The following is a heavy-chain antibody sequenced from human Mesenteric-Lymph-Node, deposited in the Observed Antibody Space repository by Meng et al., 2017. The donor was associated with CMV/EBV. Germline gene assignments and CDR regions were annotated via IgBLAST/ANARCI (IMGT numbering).Heavy chain of an antibody. D-gene: IGHD2-2*02. Sequence: GESLKISCAASGFTFSDYYMSWIRQAPGKGLEWVSYISSSGSTIYYADSVKGRFTISRDNAKNSLYLQMNSLRVEDTAIYYCARESTSCYRGCYYYGINVWGQGTTVTVSS. V-gene: IGHV3-11*04. J-gene: IGHJ6*02. CDR3: ARESTSCYRGCYYYGINV. CDR1: GFTFSDYY. CDR2: ISSSGSTI.